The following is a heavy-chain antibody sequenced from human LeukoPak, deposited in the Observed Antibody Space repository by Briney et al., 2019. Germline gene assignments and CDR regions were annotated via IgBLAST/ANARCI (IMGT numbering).Heavy chain of an antibody. V-gene: IGHV3-21*01. CDR2: ISSSSYI. J-gene: IGHJ4*02. CDR1: GFTFSSYS. CDR3: ARESEFSGYGRFDY. D-gene: IGHD5-12*01. Sequence: GGSLRLSCAASGFTFSSYSMNWVRQAPGKGLEWVSSISSSSYIYYADSVKGRFTISRDNAKNSLYLQMNSLRAEETAVYYCARESEFSGYGRFDYWGQGTLVTVSS.